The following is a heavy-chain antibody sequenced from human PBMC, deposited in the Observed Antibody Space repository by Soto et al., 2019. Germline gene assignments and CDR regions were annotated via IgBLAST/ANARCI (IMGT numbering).Heavy chain of an antibody. CDR3: ARETLHCSSTSCYERGYYYYGMDV. CDR2: IWYDGSNK. J-gene: IGHJ6*02. D-gene: IGHD2-2*01. Sequence: GGSLRLSCAASGFTFSSYGMHWVRQAPGKGLEWVAVIWYDGSNKYYADSVKGRFTISRDNSKNTLYLQMNSLRAEDTAVYYCARETLHCSSTSCYERGYYYYGMDVWGQGTTVTVSS. CDR1: GFTFSSYG. V-gene: IGHV3-33*01.